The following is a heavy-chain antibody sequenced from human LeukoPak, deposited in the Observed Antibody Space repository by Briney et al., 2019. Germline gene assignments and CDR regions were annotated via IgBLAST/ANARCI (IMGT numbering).Heavy chain of an antibody. Sequence: ASVKVSCKASGYTFTSYGISWVRQAPGQGLEWMGRINPNSGGTNYAQKFQGRVTMTRDTSISTAYMELSRLRSDDTAVYYCARQGDLFDYWGQGTLVTVSS. CDR1: GYTFTSYG. CDR3: ARQGDLFDY. CDR2: INPNSGGT. V-gene: IGHV1-2*06. J-gene: IGHJ4*02. D-gene: IGHD3-10*01.